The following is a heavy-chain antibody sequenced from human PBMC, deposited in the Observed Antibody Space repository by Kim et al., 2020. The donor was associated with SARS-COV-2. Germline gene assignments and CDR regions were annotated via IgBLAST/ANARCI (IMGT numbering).Heavy chain of an antibody. V-gene: IGHV3-21*01. CDR1: GFTFSSYS. Sequence: GGSLRLSCAASGFTFSSYSMNWVRQAPGKGLEWVSSISSSSSYIYYADSVKGRFTISRDNAKNSLYLQMNSLRAEDTAVYYCARDGGLSRAAAGAYYYYGLDVWGHGTTGTVSS. D-gene: IGHD6-13*01. CDR2: ISSSSSYI. CDR3: ARDGGLSRAAAGAYYYYGLDV. J-gene: IGHJ6*02.